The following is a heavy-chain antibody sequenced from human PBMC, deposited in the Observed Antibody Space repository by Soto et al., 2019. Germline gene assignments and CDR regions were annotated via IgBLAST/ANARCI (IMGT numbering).Heavy chain of an antibody. Sequence: QVQLQQWGAGLVKPSETLSLSCAVYGQSFSGHSWAWIRQPPGKGLEWIGEINESGSTYYNPSLKSRVTISTDTYKNQFSLKLSSVSDADTAAYFCARGSGIVALPGDLEDVKYDYWGQGTLVNVSS. D-gene: IGHD2-21*01. V-gene: IGHV4-34*01. CDR2: INESGST. J-gene: IGHJ4*02. CDR1: GQSFSGHS. CDR3: ARGSGIVALPGDLEDVKYDY.